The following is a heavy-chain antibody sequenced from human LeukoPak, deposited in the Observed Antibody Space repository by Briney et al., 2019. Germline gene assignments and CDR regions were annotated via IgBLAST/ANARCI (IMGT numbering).Heavy chain of an antibody. CDR3: ARQAVDTAMVLFDP. CDR1: GGSISSSSYY. D-gene: IGHD5-18*01. J-gene: IGHJ5*02. V-gene: IGHV4-39*01. Sequence: SETLSLTCTVSGGSISSSSYYWGWVRQPPGTGMEWTGSIYYSGSTYYNPSLKSRVTISVDTSKNQFSLKLSSVTAADTAVYYCARQAVDTAMVLFDPWGQGTLVTVSS. CDR2: IYYSGST.